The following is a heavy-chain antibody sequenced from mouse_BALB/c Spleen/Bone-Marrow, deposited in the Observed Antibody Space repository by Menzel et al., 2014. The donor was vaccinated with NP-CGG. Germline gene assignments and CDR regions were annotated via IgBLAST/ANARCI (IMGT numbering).Heavy chain of an antibody. D-gene: IGHD1-1*01. CDR1: GFNIXDTY. CDR3: AAYYYSSSYGFAY. V-gene: IGHV14-3*02. CDR2: IDPANGNT. J-gene: IGHJ3*01. Sequence: EVMLVESGAELVKPGASVKLSCTASGFNIXDTYMHWVKQRPEQGLEWIGRIDPANGNTKYDPKFQGKATITADTSSNTAYLQLSSLTSEDTAVYYCAAYYYSSSYGFAYWGQGTLVTVSA.